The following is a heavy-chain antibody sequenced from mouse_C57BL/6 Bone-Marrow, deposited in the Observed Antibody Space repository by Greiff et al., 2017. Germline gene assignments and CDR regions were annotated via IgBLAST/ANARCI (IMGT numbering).Heavy chain of an antibody. Sequence: VQLVESGPGLVAPSQSLSITCTVSGFSLTRYGVDWVRQPPGKGLEWLGVIWGGGSSNYTSALMSRLRISKNNSKSQVFLKLNSLQTDDTAMYYCGTGSSYGAMDYWGQGTSVTVSS. V-gene: IGHV2-9*01. CDR3: GTGSSYGAMDY. CDR1: GFSLTRYG. CDR2: IWGGGSS. J-gene: IGHJ4*01. D-gene: IGHD1-1*01.